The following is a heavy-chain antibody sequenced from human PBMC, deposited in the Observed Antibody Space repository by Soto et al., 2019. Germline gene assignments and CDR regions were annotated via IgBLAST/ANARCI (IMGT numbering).Heavy chain of an antibody. D-gene: IGHD5-18*01. CDR2: IDPSDSYT. Sequence: EVQLVQSGAEVKKPGESLRISCKGSGYSFTSYLISWVRQMPGKGLEWMGRIDPSDSYTNYSPSFQGHVTISADKSISTAYLQRSSLKASDTAMYYCARTSMQSRGYSYGHGGMDVWGQGTTVTVSS. V-gene: IGHV5-10-1*01. J-gene: IGHJ6*02. CDR3: ARTSMQSRGYSYGHGGMDV. CDR1: GYSFTSYL.